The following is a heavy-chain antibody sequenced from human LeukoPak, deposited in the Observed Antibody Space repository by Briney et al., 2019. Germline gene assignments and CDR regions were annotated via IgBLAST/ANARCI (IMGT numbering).Heavy chain of an antibody. CDR2: IIPIFGTA. Sequence: SVKVSCKASGYTFTSYGISWVRQAPGQGLEWMGGIIPIFGTANYAQKFQGRVTITADESTSTAYMELSSLRSEDTAVYYCARSQDYSSSSNVWGQGTLVTVSS. V-gene: IGHV1-69*13. CDR3: ARSQDYSSSSNV. D-gene: IGHD6-6*01. J-gene: IGHJ4*02. CDR1: GYTFTSYG.